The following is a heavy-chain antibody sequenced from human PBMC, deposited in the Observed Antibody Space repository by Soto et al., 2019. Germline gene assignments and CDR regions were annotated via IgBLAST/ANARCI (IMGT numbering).Heavy chain of an antibody. CDR1: GLTFSAYG. Sequence: GGSLRLSCAGSGLTFSAYGMSWVRQAPGKGLEWVSSISSSSSYIYYADSVKGRFTISRDNAKNSLYLQMNSLRAEDTAVYYCAGAGEYDFWSDTTDYYYYGMDVWGQGTTVTVSS. CDR3: AGAGEYDFWSDTTDYYYYGMDV. J-gene: IGHJ6*02. CDR2: ISSSSSYI. D-gene: IGHD3-3*01. V-gene: IGHV3-21*01.